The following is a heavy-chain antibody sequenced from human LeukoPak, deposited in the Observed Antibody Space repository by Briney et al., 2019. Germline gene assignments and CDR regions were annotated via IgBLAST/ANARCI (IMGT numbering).Heavy chain of an antibody. CDR2: ISAYNGNT. Sequence: ASVKLSCTASGYTFTSYAFSWVRQAPGQGLEWMGWISAYNGNTNYAQKLQGRVTMTTDTSTSTAYMELRSLRADDTAVYYCARSVVPYYCYGMDVWGQGSTVTVSS. J-gene: IGHJ6*01. V-gene: IGHV1-18*01. D-gene: IGHD3-10*01. CDR3: ARSVVPYYCYGMDV. CDR1: GYTFTSYA.